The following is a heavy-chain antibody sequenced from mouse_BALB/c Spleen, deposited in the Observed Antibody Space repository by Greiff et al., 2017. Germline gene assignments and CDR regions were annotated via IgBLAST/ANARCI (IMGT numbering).Heavy chain of an antibody. J-gene: IGHJ4*01. CDR1: GFNFTDYY. Sequence: VQLQQSGAELVRSGASVKLSCTASGFNFTDYYMHWVKQRPEQGLEWIGGIDPENGDTEYAPKFQGKATMTADTSSNTAYLQLSSLTSEDTAVYCCNGGNYGRSAMDDWGQGTSVTVSS. CDR3: NGGNYGRSAMDD. D-gene: IGHD2-1*01. CDR2: IDPENGDT. V-gene: IGHV14-4*02.